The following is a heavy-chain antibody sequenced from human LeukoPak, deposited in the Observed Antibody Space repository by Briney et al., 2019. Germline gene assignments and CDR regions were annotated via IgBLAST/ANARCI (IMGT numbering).Heavy chain of an antibody. D-gene: IGHD6-6*01. CDR1: GFTFSSYS. CDR2: ISSSSSYI. Sequence: GGSLRLSCAASGFTFSSYSMNWVRQAPGKGLEWVSSISSSSSYIYYADSVKGRFTISRDNAKNSLYLQMNSLRAEDAAVYYCARDDVGLVAARPRLWSLVDYWGQGTLVTVSS. J-gene: IGHJ4*02. V-gene: IGHV3-21*01. CDR3: ARDDVGLVAARPRLWSLVDY.